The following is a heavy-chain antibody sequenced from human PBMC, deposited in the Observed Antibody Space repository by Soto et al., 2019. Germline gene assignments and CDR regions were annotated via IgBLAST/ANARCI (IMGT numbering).Heavy chain of an antibody. CDR1: GFSLSTSGVG. V-gene: IGHV2-5*02. D-gene: IGHD2-15*01. CDR2: IYWDDNK. J-gene: IGHJ6*02. Sequence: QITLKESGPTLVKPTQTLTLTCTFSGFSLSTSGVGVAWIRQPPGKALEWLALIYWDDNKRYRPSLETRLTITKDTSKNQVELTMTNMVSVDTATYSCVYLSGSGGSGCWVSYSGMDVWGVGTTVTVSS. CDR3: VYLSGSGGSGCWVSYSGMDV.